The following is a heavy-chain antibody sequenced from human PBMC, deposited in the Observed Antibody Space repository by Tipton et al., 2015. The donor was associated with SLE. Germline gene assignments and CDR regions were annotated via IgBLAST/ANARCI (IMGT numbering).Heavy chain of an antibody. J-gene: IGHJ2*01. V-gene: IGHV4-31*03. CDR1: GGSISSGGYY. CDR2: IYYSGST. D-gene: IGHD5-24*01. Sequence: TLSLTCTVSGGSISSGGYYWSWIRQHPGKGLEWIGYIYYSGSTYYNPSLKSRVTISVDTSKSQFSLKLSSVTAADTAVYYCARAAEGLWMATTNWYFDLWGRGTLVTVSS. CDR3: ARAAEGLWMATTNWYFDL.